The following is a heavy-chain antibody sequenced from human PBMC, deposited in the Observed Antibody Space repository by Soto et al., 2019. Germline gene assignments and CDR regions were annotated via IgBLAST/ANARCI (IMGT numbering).Heavy chain of an antibody. D-gene: IGHD1-26*01. CDR1: GGSISAHY. CDR2: IYYTGSA. V-gene: IGHV4-59*11. CDR3: ARDQLHWFHP. Sequence: QVQLQESGPGLVKPSETLSLTCTVSGGSISAHYWSWIRQPPGKGLEWIGYIYYTGSANYNPSLKSRVTMSVDTSKNQFSLRLSSVTAADTAVYYCARDQLHWFHPWGQGTLVTVSS. J-gene: IGHJ5*02.